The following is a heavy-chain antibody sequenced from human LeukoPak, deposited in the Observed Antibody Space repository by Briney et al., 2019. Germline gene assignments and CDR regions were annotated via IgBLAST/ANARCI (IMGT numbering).Heavy chain of an antibody. CDR3: ARALNDYGGNYYYYYMDV. CDR2: IYTSGST. J-gene: IGHJ6*03. CDR1: GGSISSYY. V-gene: IGHV4-4*08. Sequence: PSETLSLTCTVSGGSISSYYWSWIRQPPGKGLEWIGRIYTSGSTNYNPSLKSRVTISVDTSKNQFSLKLSSVTAADTAVYYCARALNDYGGNYYYYYMDVWGKGTTVTVSS. D-gene: IGHD4-23*01.